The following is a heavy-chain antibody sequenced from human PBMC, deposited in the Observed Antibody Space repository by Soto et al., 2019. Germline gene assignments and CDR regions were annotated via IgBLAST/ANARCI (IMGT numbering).Heavy chain of an antibody. J-gene: IGHJ6*02. CDR2: ISYDGSNK. CDR3: AKDVVVPAAKVGGMDV. CDR1: GFTFSSYG. Sequence: PGGSLRLSCAASGFTFSSYGMHWVRQAPGKGLEWVAVISYDGSNKYYADSVKGRFTIPRDNSKNTLYLQMNSLRAEDTAVYYCAKDVVVPAAKVGGMDVWGQGTTVTVSS. V-gene: IGHV3-30*18. D-gene: IGHD2-2*01.